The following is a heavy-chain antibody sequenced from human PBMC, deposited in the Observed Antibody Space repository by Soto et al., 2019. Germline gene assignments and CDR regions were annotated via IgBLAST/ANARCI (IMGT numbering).Heavy chain of an antibody. D-gene: IGHD3-22*01. CDR1: GYTFTSYA. CDR2: INAGNGNT. J-gene: IGHJ4*02. V-gene: IGHV1-3*01. Sequence: ASVKVSCKXSGYTFTSYAMHWVRQAPGQRLEWMGWINAGNGNTKYSQKFQGRVTITRDTSASTAYMELSSLRSEDTAVYYCARDFSSRYYYARDLGYWGQGTLVTVS. CDR3: ARDFSSRYYYARDLGY.